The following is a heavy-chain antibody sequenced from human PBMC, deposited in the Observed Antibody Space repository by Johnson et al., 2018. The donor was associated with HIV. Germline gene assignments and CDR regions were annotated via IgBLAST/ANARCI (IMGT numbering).Heavy chain of an antibody. V-gene: IGHV3-11*04. Sequence: QMLLVESGGGVVQPGRSLRLSCAASGFTVSSNYMSWVRQAPGKGLEWVSYISSSGSTIYYADSVKGRFTISRDNAKNSLYLQMSSLRAEDTAVYYCATDIVVVLALGGDAFDIWGQGTMVTVSS. CDR1: GFTVSSNY. CDR2: ISSSGSTI. CDR3: ATDIVVVLALGGDAFDI. D-gene: IGHD2-15*01. J-gene: IGHJ3*02.